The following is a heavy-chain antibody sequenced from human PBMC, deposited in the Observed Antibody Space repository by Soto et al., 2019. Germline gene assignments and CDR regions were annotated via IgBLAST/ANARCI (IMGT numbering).Heavy chain of an antibody. CDR1: GGTFSSHT. V-gene: IGHV1-69*08. J-gene: IGHJ2*01. CDR3: ARPDFGDYWYFDL. D-gene: IGHD4-17*01. CDR2: IIPALGTA. Sequence: QDQLVQSGAEVKKPGSSVKVDCKASGGTFSSHTFSWVRQAPGQGLEWMGRIIPALGTATYAQKFQGRVTITADESATTVYMELNSLRSEDTAVYYRARPDFGDYWYFDLWGRGTLVTVSS.